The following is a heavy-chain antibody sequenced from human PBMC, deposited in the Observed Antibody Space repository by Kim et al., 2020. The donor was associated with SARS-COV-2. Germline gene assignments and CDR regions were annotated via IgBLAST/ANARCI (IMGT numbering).Heavy chain of an antibody. Sequence: GGSLRLSCVGSGFSFSTYGMNWVRQAPGKGPEWVAAISGSGEGTFHADSVKGRFNVSRDNSKNTLYLQMDSLRGEDTAVYYCAKRFPSGYLLVGSCAMDV. D-gene: IGHD3-22*01. CDR2: ISGSGEGT. CDR3: AKRFPSGYLLVGSCAMDV. J-gene: IGHJ6*01. V-gene: IGHV3-23*01. CDR1: GFSFSTYG.